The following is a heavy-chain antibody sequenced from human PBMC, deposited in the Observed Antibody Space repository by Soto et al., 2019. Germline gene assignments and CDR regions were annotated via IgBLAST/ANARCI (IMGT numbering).Heavy chain of an antibody. CDR1: GFTFSNYG. J-gene: IGHJ4*02. CDR2: ISYSGNDY. D-gene: IGHD6-6*01. V-gene: IGHV3-30*18. CDR3: AKDLNSRSSDYYFDY. Sequence: GGSLRLSCAAFGFTFSNYGIHWVRQAPGKGLEWVAVISYSGNDYHYADSVKGRFTISRDNSKNTLYLQMNSLRAEDTAVYYCAKDLNSRSSDYYFDYWGQGTLVTVSS.